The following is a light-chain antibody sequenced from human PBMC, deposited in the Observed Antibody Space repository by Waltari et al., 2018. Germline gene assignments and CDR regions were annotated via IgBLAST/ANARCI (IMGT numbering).Light chain of an antibody. CDR3: QQSYSTLLFT. J-gene: IGKJ3*01. CDR1: QSISSY. V-gene: IGKV1-39*01. CDR2: AAS. Sequence: DIQMTQSPSSLSASVGDRVTITCQASQSISSYLNWYQQKPGKAPKPRIYAASSLQSGVPSRFSGSGSGTDFTLTISSLQPEDFATYYCQQSYSTLLFTFGPGTKVDIK.